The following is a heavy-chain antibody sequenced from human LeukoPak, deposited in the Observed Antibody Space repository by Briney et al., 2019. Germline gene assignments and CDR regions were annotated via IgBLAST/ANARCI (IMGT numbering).Heavy chain of an antibody. CDR1: GFTFSSYS. J-gene: IGHJ5*02. CDR3: ARDPTTVTNLDWFDP. Sequence: GGSLRLSCAASGFTFSSYSMNWVRQAPGKGLEWVSSISSSSSYIYYADSVKGRFTISRDNAKNSLYPQMNSLRAEDTAVYYCARDPTTVTNLDWFDPWGQGTLVTVSS. V-gene: IGHV3-21*01. D-gene: IGHD4-17*01. CDR2: ISSSSSYI.